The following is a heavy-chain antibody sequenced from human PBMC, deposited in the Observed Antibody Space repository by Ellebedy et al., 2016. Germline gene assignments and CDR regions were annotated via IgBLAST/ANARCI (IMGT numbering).Heavy chain of an antibody. J-gene: IGHJ3*02. V-gene: IGHV3-23*01. CDR1: GFTFRTYG. D-gene: IGHD2-8*02. CDR2: IGDGDDGGT. CDR3: AKAVLELHAFDI. Sequence: GESLKISXVASGFTFRTYGMTWVRQAPGKGLEWVSDIGDGDDGGTHYADSVKGRFTISRDNSKRTLSLQMNSLRAEDTAVYYCAKAVLELHAFDIWGQGTLVTVSS.